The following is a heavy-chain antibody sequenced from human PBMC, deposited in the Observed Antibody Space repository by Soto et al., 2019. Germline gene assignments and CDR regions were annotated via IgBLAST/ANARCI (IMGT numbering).Heavy chain of an antibody. CDR1: GCSISSGGYY. CDR2: IYYSGST. CDR3: ARYSSYNWFDP. J-gene: IGHJ5*02. V-gene: IGHV4-31*03. Sequence: TLSLTCTVAGCSISSGGYYWSWIRQHPGKGLEWIGYIYYSGSTYYNPSLKSRVTISVDTSKNQFSLKLSSVTAADTAVYYCARYSSYNWFDPWGQGTLVTVSS. D-gene: IGHD4-4*01.